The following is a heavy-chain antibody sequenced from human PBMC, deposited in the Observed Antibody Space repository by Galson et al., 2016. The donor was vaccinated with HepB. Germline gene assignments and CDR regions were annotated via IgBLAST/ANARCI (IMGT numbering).Heavy chain of an antibody. D-gene: IGHD5-24*01. CDR1: GFTFNTYT. Sequence: SLRLSCAASGFTFNTYTMNWVRQAPGRGLEWVGSVVPTGSIRNYADSVKGRLTISRDNSKDTLHLHMNNLRVDDTAVYYCARRGNYIGGALDVWGQGTLVAVSS. CDR2: VVPTGSIR. J-gene: IGHJ3*01. V-gene: IGHV3-23*01. CDR3: ARRGNYIGGALDV.